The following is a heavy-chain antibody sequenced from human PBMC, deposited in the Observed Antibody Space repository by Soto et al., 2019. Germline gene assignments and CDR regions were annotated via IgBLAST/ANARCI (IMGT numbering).Heavy chain of an antibody. D-gene: IGHD6-6*01. CDR2: ISYDGSNK. CDR1: GFTFSSYG. Sequence: QVQLVESGGGVVQPGRSLRLSCAASGFTFSSYGMHWVRQAPGKGLEWVAVISYDGSNKYYADSVKGRFTISRDNSKNTLYLQMNILRAEDTAVYYCAKDLGSSSGRYYYGMDVWGQGTTVTVSS. V-gene: IGHV3-30*18. CDR3: AKDLGSSSGRYYYGMDV. J-gene: IGHJ6*02.